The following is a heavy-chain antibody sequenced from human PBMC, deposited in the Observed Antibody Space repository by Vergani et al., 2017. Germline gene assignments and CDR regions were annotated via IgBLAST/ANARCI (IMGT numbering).Heavy chain of an antibody. CDR3: ARVGTSSNRDYFDY. V-gene: IGHV1-2*02. CDR2: INPNSGGT. J-gene: IGHJ4*02. D-gene: IGHD2-2*01. CDR1: GYTFTDYF. Sequence: QVQLVQSGAEVKKPGASVKVSCKASGYTFTDYFMHWVRQAPGQGLEWMGWINPNSGGTNYAQKFQGRVTMTRDTSISTAYMELSNLRSDDTAVYYCARVGTSSNRDYFDYWGQRPLVTVSS.